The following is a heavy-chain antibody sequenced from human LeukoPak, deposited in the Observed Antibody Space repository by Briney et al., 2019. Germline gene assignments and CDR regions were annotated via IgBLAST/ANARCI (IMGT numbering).Heavy chain of an antibody. Sequence: PSETLSLTCAVYGGSFSGYYWSWIRQPPGKGLEWIGEINHSGSTNYNPSLKSRVTISVDTSKNQFSLKLSSVTAADTAVYYCARRTMGYYYYYYMDVWGKGTTVTISS. CDR3: ARRTMGYYYYYYMDV. J-gene: IGHJ6*03. V-gene: IGHV4-34*01. CDR1: GGSFSGYY. D-gene: IGHD3-16*01. CDR2: INHSGST.